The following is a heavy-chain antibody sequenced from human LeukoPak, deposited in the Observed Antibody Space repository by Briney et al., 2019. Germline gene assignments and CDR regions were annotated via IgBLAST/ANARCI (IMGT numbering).Heavy chain of an antibody. CDR1: GGSFSGYY. J-gene: IGHJ4*02. V-gene: IGHV4-34*01. Sequence: SETLSLTCAVYGGSFSGYYWSWIRQPPGKGLEWIGEINHSGSTNYHPSLKSRVTISVDTSKNQFSLKLSSVTAADTAVYYCAREVLISLGTFDYWGQGTLVTVSS. CDR2: INHSGST. D-gene: IGHD3-16*01. CDR3: AREVLISLGTFDY.